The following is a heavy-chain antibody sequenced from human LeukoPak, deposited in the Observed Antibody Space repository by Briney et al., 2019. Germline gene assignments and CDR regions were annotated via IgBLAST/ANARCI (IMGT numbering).Heavy chain of an antibody. CDR3: ARSPGITGTTWYFDL. Sequence: GGSLRLSCAASGFTFSNYDMHWVRQVTGKGLEWVSSIGTAGDTYYPGSVKGRFTISREDAKNSLYLQMNSLRAGDTAVYYCARSPGITGTTWYFDLWGRGTLVTVSS. D-gene: IGHD1-7*01. J-gene: IGHJ2*01. CDR1: GFTFSNYD. V-gene: IGHV3-13*01. CDR2: IGTAGDT.